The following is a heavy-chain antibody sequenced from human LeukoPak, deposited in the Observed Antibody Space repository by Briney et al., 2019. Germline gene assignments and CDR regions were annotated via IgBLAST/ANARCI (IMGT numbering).Heavy chain of an antibody. D-gene: IGHD2-2*01. J-gene: IGHJ6*03. Sequence: ASVKVSCKASGGTFSSYAISWVRQAPGQGLEWVGGIIPIFCTANYAQKCQGRVTITADNSTRTAYMELSSLRSEDTAVYYCATASPYCSSTSCYGPYYYYYYMDVWGKGTTVTVSS. CDR3: ATASPYCSSTSCYGPYYYYYYMDV. CDR2: IIPIFCTA. V-gene: IGHV1-69*06. CDR1: GGTFSSYA.